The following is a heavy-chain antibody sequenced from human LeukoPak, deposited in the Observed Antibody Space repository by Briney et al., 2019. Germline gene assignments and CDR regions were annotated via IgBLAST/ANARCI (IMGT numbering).Heavy chain of an antibody. V-gene: IGHV3-74*01. Sequence: GRSLRLSCAAPGFTFISYWMHWGGQDPGRGLVWVSRINADGSSTSYADSVKGRFTISRDNAKNTLYLQLNSLRAEDTAVYYCARTATDAFDIWGQGTMVTVSS. CDR3: ARTATDAFDI. CDR1: GFTFISYW. D-gene: IGHD2-21*02. J-gene: IGHJ3*02. CDR2: INADGSST.